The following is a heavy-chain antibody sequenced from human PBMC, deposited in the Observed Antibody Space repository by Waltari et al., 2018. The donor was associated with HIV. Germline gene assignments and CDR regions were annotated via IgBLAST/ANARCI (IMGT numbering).Heavy chain of an antibody. Sequence: EVQLMESGGGLVQSGGSLRLSCAASGFTFYNYWMVWVRQTPVKGREGVANIKDEGREKYYMGSGQGRFAISRDNAKNSMVLQMNSLTAEDTAVYYCARIGTFPHNYAINFWGQGTTVTVSS. CDR1: GFTFYNYW. CDR3: ARIGTFPHNYAINF. J-gene: IGHJ6*02. CDR2: IKDEGREK. V-gene: IGHV3-7*01. D-gene: IGHD1-26*01.